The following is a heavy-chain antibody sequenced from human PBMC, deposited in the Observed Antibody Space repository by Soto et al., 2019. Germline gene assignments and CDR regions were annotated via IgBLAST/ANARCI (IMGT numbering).Heavy chain of an antibody. J-gene: IGHJ4*02. CDR3: ARSPAHGDLWFGESCFDY. CDR1: GGSISSYY. Sequence: SETLSLTCTVSGGSISSYYWSWIRQPPGKGLEWIGYIYYSGSTNYNPSLKSRVTISVDTSKNQFSLKLSSVTAADTAVYYCARSPAHGDLWFGESCFDYWGQGTLVTVSS. CDR2: IYYSGST. V-gene: IGHV4-59*01. D-gene: IGHD3-10*01.